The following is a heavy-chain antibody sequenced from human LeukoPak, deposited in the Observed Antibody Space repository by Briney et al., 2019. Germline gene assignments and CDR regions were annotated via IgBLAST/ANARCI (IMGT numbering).Heavy chain of an antibody. Sequence: GGSLRLSCAASGFTFSSYGMHWVRQAPGKGLEWVAFIRYDGSNKYYADSVKGRFTISRDNSKNTLYLQMNSLRAEDTAVYYCAKDRCPGGASCYARIFYYYYYMDVWGKGTTVTISS. V-gene: IGHV3-30*02. J-gene: IGHJ6*03. CDR1: GFTFSSYG. D-gene: IGHD2-2*01. CDR2: IRYDGSNK. CDR3: AKDRCPGGASCYARIFYYYYYMDV.